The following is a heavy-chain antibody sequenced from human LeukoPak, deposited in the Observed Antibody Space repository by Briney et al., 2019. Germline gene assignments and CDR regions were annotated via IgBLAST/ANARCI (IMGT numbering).Heavy chain of an antibody. V-gene: IGHV3-73*01. J-gene: IGHJ4*02. CDR1: GFTFSGSA. CDR2: IRSKANSYAT. D-gene: IGHD2-2*02. CDR3: TRLQLATDRVDCSSTSCYKDY. Sequence: PGGSLKLSCAASGFTFSGSAMHWVRQASGKGLDWVGRIRSKANSYATAYAASVKGRFTISRDDSKNTAYLQMNSLKTEDTAVYYCTRLQLATDRVDCSSTSCYKDYWGQGTLVTVSS.